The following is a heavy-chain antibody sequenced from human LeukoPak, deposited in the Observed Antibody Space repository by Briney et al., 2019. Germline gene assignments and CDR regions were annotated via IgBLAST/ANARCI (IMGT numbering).Heavy chain of an antibody. CDR3: ARRSHYDILTGYYISAFDI. CDR2: IYPGDSDI. V-gene: IGHV5-51*01. D-gene: IGHD3-9*01. J-gene: IGHJ3*02. Sequence: GESLKISCQASGYSFSNYWIGWVRQLPDKGLKWMAIIYPGDSDIRYSPSSQGRVTISADKSINTAYLQWSSLKASDTAMYYCARRSHYDILTGYYISAFDIWGQGTMVTVSS. CDR1: GYSFSNYW.